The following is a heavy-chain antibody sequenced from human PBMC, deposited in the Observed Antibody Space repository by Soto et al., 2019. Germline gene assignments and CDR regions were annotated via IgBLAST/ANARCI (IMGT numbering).Heavy chain of an antibody. CDR1: GFTVHSNY. CDR2: IYSGDST. J-gene: IGHJ4*02. Sequence: EVQLVESGGGLVQPGGSLRLSCAASGFTVHSNYMSWVRQAPGKGLEWVSVIYSGDSTYYADSVKGRFTISRHNSKNTLYLQMNSLRAEDTAVYYCARVTWDSSGYYYDYWGQGTLVTVSS. CDR3: ARVTWDSSGYYYDY. V-gene: IGHV3-53*04. D-gene: IGHD3-22*01.